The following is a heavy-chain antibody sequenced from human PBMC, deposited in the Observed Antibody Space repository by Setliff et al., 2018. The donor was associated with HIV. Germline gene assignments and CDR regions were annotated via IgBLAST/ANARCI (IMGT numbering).Heavy chain of an antibody. J-gene: IGHJ4*02. CDR2: VYARGNT. D-gene: IGHD5-18*01. CDR1: GGSISSDTFY. V-gene: IGHV4-61*09. CDR3: ARVPRQLLKGAAAYFDY. Sequence: SETLSLTCTVSGGSISSDTFYWSWIRQPAGKGLEWIGHVYARGNTNYNPSLKSRVTISVDTSKSQFSLKLSSVTAADTAVYYCARVPRQLLKGAAAYFDYWGQGILVTVSS.